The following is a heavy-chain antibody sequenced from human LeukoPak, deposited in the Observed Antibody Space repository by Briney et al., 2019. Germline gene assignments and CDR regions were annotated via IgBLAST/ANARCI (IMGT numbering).Heavy chain of an antibody. CDR1: RGSMTSYY. V-gene: IGHV4-59*01. CDR3: ARGGPRWLDP. Sequence: SETLSLTCSVSRGSMTSYYWTWIRQPPGKGLEWIGSLFYSGSPNANPSLKSRVTVSVDTSRNQFFLTLTSVTAADTALYFCARGGPRWLDPWGQGTLVIVSS. CDR2: LFYSGSP. D-gene: IGHD3-16*01. J-gene: IGHJ5*02.